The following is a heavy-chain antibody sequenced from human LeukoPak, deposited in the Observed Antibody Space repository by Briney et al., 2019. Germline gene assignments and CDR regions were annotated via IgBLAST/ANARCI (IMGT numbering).Heavy chain of an antibody. CDR1: GFTFSDYY. CDR2: FSSSATAT. CDR3: ARDHPPSLHYDFWSGLPLGGMDV. D-gene: IGHD3-3*01. V-gene: IGHV3-11*01. J-gene: IGHJ6*02. Sequence: PGGSLRLSCVASGFTFSDYYMSWVRQAPGKGLEWVSYFSSSATATYYAGSVKGRFTISRDSAKNSLYLQMNSLRVEDTAVYYCARDHPPSLHYDFWSGLPLGGMDVWGQGTTVTVSS.